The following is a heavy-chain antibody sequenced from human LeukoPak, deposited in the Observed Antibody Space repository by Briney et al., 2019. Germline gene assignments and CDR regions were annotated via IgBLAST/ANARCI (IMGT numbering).Heavy chain of an antibody. CDR1: GFTFSSYA. J-gene: IGHJ4*02. CDR2: ISGSGGST. CDR3: AKGTTVVMYYFDY. V-gene: IGHV3-23*01. D-gene: IGHD4-23*01. Sequence: GESLRLSCAASGFTFSSYAMSWVRQAPGKGLEWVSAISGSGGSTYYADSVKGRFTISRDNSKNTLYLQMNSLRAEDTAVYYCAKGTTVVMYYFDYWGQGTLVTVSS.